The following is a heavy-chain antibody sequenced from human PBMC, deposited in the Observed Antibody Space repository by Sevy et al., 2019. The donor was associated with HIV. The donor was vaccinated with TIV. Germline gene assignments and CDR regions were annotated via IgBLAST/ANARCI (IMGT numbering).Heavy chain of an antibody. Sequence: SETLSLTCTVSGGSVSSSSYYWGWIRQPPGKGLDWIVSIYYSGSTYYNPSLKSRVTISVDTSKNQFSLKVRSVTAADTAVYYCAREGPRIAQFDYWGQGALVTVSS. CDR2: IYYSGST. V-gene: IGHV4-39*02. D-gene: IGHD6-13*01. CDR1: GGSVSSSSYY. CDR3: AREGPRIAQFDY. J-gene: IGHJ4*02.